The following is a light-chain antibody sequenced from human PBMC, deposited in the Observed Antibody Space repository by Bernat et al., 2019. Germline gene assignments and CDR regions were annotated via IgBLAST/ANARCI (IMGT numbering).Light chain of an antibody. J-gene: IGKJ5*01. CDR2: SGS. CDR3: MQGVQSPIT. V-gene: IGKV2-28*01. CDR1: QSLLHSDGNIY. Sequence: DIVMTQSPLSLPVTPGEPASISCRASQSLLHSDGNIYLDWYLHKPGQSPHLLIFSGSNRASGVPDRFSGSGSGTDVPLKISRVEADDVGVYYCMQGVQSPITFGQGTRLEIK.